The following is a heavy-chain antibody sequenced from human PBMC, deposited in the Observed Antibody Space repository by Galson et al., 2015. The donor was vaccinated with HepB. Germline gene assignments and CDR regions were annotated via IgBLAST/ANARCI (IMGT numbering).Heavy chain of an antibody. CDR1: GFTFSSFA. CDR3: AKPAGPLDY. Sequence: SLRLSCAASGFTFSSFAMSWVRQPPGKGPEWVSAISGSGGSTYYADSVKGRFTIPRDNSKNTLYLQMNSLRAEDTAVYYCAKPAGPLDYWGQGTLVTVSS. CDR2: ISGSGGST. J-gene: IGHJ4*02. V-gene: IGHV3-23*01.